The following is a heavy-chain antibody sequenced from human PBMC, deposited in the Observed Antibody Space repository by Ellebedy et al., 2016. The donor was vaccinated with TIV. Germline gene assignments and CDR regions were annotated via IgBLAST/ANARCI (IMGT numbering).Heavy chain of an antibody. CDR2: IYYSGST. Sequence: SETLSLTCAVSGGSISSSNWWSWVRQPPGKGLEWIGSIYYSGSTYYNPSLKSRVTISVDTSKNQFSLKLSSVTAADTAVYYCARLLGTGGYFDLWGRGTLVTVSS. J-gene: IGHJ2*01. CDR1: GGSISSSNW. D-gene: IGHD2-8*02. CDR3: ARLLGTGGYFDL. V-gene: IGHV4-4*02.